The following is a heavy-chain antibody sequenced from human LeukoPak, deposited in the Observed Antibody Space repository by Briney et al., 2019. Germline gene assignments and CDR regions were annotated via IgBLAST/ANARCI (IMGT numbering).Heavy chain of an antibody. D-gene: IGHD5-24*01. CDR3: ARRGRDGYNPSGMDV. V-gene: IGHV5-51*01. CDR2: IYPDDSDV. CDR1: GYTFSDYW. J-gene: IGHJ6*02. Sequence: GESLKISCKGSGYTFSDYWIGWVRQMPGKGLEWMGIIYPDDSDVRYSPSFQGQVTISADKSINTAYLQWSSLKASDTAMYYCARRGRDGYNPSGMDVWGQGTTVTVSS.